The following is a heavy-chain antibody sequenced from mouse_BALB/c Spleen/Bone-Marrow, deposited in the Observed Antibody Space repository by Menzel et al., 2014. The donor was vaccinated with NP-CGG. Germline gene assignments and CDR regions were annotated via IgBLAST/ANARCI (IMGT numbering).Heavy chain of an antibody. Sequence: EVQLVGSGGGLVQPGGSLKLSRPASGFELSRYWMSWVRQAPGKGLEWIGEINPDSRTINYTPSLKERFIISKENAKKTRQLEMSKVRPEHTDLYFRARCGYYGWVAYWGRGTLGTATA. CDR1: GFELSRYW. CDR2: INPDSRTI. V-gene: IGHV4-1*02. J-gene: IGHJ3*01. CDR3: ARCGYYGWVAY. D-gene: IGHD2-3*01.